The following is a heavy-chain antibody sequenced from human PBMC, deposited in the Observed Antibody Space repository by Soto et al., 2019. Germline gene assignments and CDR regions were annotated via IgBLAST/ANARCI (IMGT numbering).Heavy chain of an antibody. CDR2: INHSGST. CDR3: ARGWGYVDY. D-gene: IGHD7-27*01. CDR1: GGSFSGYY. V-gene: IGHV4-34*01. J-gene: IGHJ4*02. Sequence: QVQLQQWGAGLLKPSETLSLTCAVYGGSFSGYYWSWIRQPPGKGLEWIGEINHSGSTNYNPSLKSLVTISVDTSKNQFSLKLSSVTAADTAVYYCARGWGYVDYWGQGTMFTVSS.